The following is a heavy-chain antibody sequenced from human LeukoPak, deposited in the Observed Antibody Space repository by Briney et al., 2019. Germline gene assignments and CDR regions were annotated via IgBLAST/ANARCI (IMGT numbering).Heavy chain of an antibody. Sequence: SETLSLTCTVSGGSISSGGYYWSWIRQHPGKGLEWIGYIYYSGSTYYNSSLKSRVTISVDTSKNQFSLKLSSVTAADTAVYYCARVSVYYYYGMDVWGQGTTVTVSS. J-gene: IGHJ6*02. CDR1: GGSISSGGYY. CDR3: ARVSVYYYYGMDV. V-gene: IGHV4-31*03. CDR2: IYYSGST.